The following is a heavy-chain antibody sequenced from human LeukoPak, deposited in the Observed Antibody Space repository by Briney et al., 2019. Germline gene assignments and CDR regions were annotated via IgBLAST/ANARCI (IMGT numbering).Heavy chain of an antibody. CDR1: GFTFSDYA. J-gene: IGHJ4*02. D-gene: IGHD6-19*01. V-gene: IGHV3-30-3*01. Sequence: GRSPRLSCAASGFTFSDYAMHWVRQAPGKGLEWVAAISYDGNNKYYADSVKGRFTISRDNSKNTLYLQMNSLRAEDTAVYYCARFGGSGWSLDYWGQGTLVSVSS. CDR3: ARFGGSGWSLDY. CDR2: ISYDGNNK.